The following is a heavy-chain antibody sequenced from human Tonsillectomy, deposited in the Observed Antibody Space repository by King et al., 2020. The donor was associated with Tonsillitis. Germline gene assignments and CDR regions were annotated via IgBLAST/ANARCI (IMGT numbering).Heavy chain of an antibody. Sequence: QLVQSGGGLVQPGGSLRLSCAASGFRFSSYWMSWVRQAPGKGLEWVANIKQDGSEKYYVDSVKGRFTISRDNAKNSLYLRMNSLRAEDSAVYYCARDSSGPEYWGQGILVTVSS. V-gene: IGHV3-7*03. CDR3: ARDSSGPEY. J-gene: IGHJ4*02. CDR1: GFRFSSYW. CDR2: IKQDGSEK. D-gene: IGHD6-19*01.